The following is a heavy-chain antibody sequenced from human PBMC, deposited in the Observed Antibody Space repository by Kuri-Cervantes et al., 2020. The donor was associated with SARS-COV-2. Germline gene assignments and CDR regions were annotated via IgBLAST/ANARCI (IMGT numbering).Heavy chain of an antibody. D-gene: IGHD3-9*01. J-gene: IGHJ4*02. CDR2: INSDGSST. V-gene: IGHV3-74*01. Sequence: GESLKISCAASGFTFSSYWMHWVRQAPGKGLVWVSRINSDGSSTSYADSVKGRFTISRDNAKNTLYLQMNSLRAEDTAVYYCARLDYDILTGWGQGTLVTVSS. CDR3: ARLDYDILTG. CDR1: GFTFSSYW.